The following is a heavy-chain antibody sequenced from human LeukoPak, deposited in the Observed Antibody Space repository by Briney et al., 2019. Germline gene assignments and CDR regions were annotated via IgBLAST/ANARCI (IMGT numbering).Heavy chain of an antibody. J-gene: IGHJ4*02. D-gene: IGHD3-16*02. CDR3: ARVRKENDYVWGSYRYSYFDY. V-gene: IGHV4-34*01. Sequence: SETLSLTCAVYGGSFSGYYWSWIRQPPGKGLEWIGEINHSGSTNYNPSLKSRVTISVDTSKNQFSLKLSSVTAADTAVYYCARVRKENDYVWGSYRYSYFDYWGQGTLVTVSS. CDR1: GGSFSGYY. CDR2: INHSGST.